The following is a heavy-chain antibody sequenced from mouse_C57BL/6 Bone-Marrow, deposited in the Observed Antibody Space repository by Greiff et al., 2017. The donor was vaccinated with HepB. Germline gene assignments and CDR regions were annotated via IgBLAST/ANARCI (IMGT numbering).Heavy chain of an antibody. CDR1: GFNFSDYY. V-gene: IGHV5-16*01. CDR3: AREENLYDGYRAWFAY. D-gene: IGHD2-3*01. Sequence: EVKLVDSEGGLVQPGSSMKLSCTASGFNFSDYYMAWVRQVPEKGLEWVANINYDGSSTYYLDSLKSRFIISRDNAKNILYLHMSSLKSEDTATYYCAREENLYDGYRAWFAYWGQGTLVTVSA. J-gene: IGHJ3*01. CDR2: INYDGSST.